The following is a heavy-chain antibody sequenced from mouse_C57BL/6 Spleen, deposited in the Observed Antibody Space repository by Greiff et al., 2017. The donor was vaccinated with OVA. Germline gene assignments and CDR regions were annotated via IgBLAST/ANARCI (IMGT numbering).Heavy chain of an antibody. Sequence: EVKVVESEGGLVQPGSSMKLSCTASGFTFSDYYMAWVRQVPEKGLEWVANINYDGSSTYYLDSLKSRFIISRDNAKNILYLQMSSLKSEDTATYYCARSAYYSNYFDYWGQGTTLTVSS. CDR2: INYDGSST. V-gene: IGHV5-16*01. CDR1: GFTFSDYY. D-gene: IGHD2-5*01. CDR3: ARSAYYSNYFDY. J-gene: IGHJ2*01.